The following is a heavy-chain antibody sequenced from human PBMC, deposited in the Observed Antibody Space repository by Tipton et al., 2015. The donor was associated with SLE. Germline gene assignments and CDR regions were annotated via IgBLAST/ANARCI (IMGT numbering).Heavy chain of an antibody. Sequence: SLRLSCAASGFTLSSYWMHWVRQRPGRGLEWVSLINRRGDTMFYADSVKGRFTISRDNSRDSIYLQMDSLRTEDTALYYCAKEQGGTRWVTFDIWGRGTMVTVSS. D-gene: IGHD5-24*01. CDR1: GFTLSSYW. J-gene: IGHJ3*02. CDR3: AKEQGGTRWVTFDI. V-gene: IGHV3-43*01. CDR2: INRRGDTM.